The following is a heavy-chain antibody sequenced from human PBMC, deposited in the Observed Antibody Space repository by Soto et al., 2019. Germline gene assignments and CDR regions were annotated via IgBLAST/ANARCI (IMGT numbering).Heavy chain of an antibody. Sequence: PSETLSLPCTVSGGSITSGDSYWSWIRQPPGKCLEWIGYIYYSGSTYYNPSLKSRVTISVDTSKNQFSLKLSSVTAADTAVYYCARARATYYYDSSGSVLDVWGQGTTVTVSS. D-gene: IGHD3-22*01. J-gene: IGHJ6*02. CDR2: IYYSGST. CDR1: GGSITSGDSY. CDR3: ARARATYYYDSSGSVLDV. V-gene: IGHV4-30-4*01.